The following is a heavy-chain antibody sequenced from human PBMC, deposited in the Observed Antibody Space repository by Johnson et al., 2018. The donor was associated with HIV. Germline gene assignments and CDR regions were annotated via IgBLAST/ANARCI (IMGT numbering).Heavy chain of an antibody. Sequence: VQLVESGGGLIQPGGSLRLSCAASGFTVSSNYMSWVRQAPGKGLEWVSRINSDGSSTNYADSVKGRFTISRDNAKNTLYLQMNSLRAEDTAVFYCARDAKVGYGDAFDIWGHGTMVTVSS. J-gene: IGHJ3*02. CDR1: GFTVSSNY. V-gene: IGHV3-74*01. D-gene: IGHD5-12*01. CDR3: ARDAKVGYGDAFDI. CDR2: INSDGSST.